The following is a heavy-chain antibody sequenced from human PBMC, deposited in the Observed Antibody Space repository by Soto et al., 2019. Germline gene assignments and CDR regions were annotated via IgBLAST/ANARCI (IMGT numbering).Heavy chain of an antibody. D-gene: IGHD6-19*01. Sequence: EVQLVESGGGLVKPGGSLRLSCAASGFTFSSYSMNWVRQAPGKGLEWVSSISSSSGYIYYADSVKGRFTISRDNAKNSLYLQMNSLRAEDTAVYYCARDRIAVASTCFNWGQGTLVTVSS. CDR1: GFTFSSYS. CDR3: ARDRIAVASTCFN. CDR2: ISSSSGYI. J-gene: IGHJ4*02. V-gene: IGHV3-21*01.